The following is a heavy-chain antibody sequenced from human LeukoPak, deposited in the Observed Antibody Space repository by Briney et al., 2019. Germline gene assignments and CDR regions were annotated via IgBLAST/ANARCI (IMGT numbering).Heavy chain of an antibody. CDR3: ARDITMVRGVIGWFDP. CDR1: GFTFDDYG. V-gene: IGHV3-20*04. D-gene: IGHD3-10*01. J-gene: IGHJ5*02. Sequence: GGSLRLSCAASGFTFDDYGMSWVRQAPGKGLEWVSGINWNGGSTGYADSVKGRFTISRDNAKNSLYLQMNSPRAEDTALYYCARDITMVRGVIGWFDPWGQGTLVTVSS. CDR2: INWNGGST.